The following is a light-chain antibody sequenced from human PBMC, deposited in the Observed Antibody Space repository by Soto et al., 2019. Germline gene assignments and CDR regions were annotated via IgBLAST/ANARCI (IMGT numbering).Light chain of an antibody. CDR3: QSYDSSNVV. CDR2: EDN. V-gene: IGLV6-57*04. J-gene: IGLJ2*01. CDR1: SGSIASNY. Sequence: NFMLTQPHSVSESPGKTVTLSCTRSSGSIASNYVQWYQQRPGSAPTTVSYEDNQRPSGVPDRFSGSIDSSSNSASLTISGLKTEDEANYYSQSYDSSNVVFGGGTKLTVL.